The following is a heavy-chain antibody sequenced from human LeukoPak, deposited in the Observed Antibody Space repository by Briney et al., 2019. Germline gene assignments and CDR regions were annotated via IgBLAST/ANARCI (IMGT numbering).Heavy chain of an antibody. Sequence: GGSLRLSCAASGFTFSSYGMHWVRQAPGKGLEWVAVIWYDGSNKYYADSVKGRFTISRDNSKNTLYLQMNSLRAEDTAVYYCARDQRVAYSSSWYGGAFDIWGQGTMVSVSS. J-gene: IGHJ3*02. CDR2: IWYDGSNK. CDR1: GFTFSSYG. CDR3: ARDQRVAYSSSWYGGAFDI. D-gene: IGHD6-13*01. V-gene: IGHV3-33*01.